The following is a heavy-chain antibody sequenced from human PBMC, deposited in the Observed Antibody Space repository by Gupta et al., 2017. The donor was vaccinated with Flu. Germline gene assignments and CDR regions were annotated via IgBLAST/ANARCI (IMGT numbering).Heavy chain of an antibody. J-gene: IGHJ6*02. V-gene: IGHV3-15*01. CDR1: GFTFSNAW. CDR2: IKSKTDGGTT. CDR3: TTVAPVPVYYYYYYGMDV. Sequence: EVQLVESGGGLVKPGGSLRLSCAASGFTFSNAWMSWVRQAPGKGLEWVGRIKSKTDGGTTDYAAPVKGRFTISRDDSKNTLYRQMNSLKTEDTAVYYCTTVAPVPVYYYYYYGMDVWGQGTTVTVYS.